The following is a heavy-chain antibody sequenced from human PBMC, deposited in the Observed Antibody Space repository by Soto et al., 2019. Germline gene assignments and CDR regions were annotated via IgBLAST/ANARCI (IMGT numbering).Heavy chain of an antibody. J-gene: IGHJ5*02. D-gene: IGHD2-21*02. CDR1: GYSFIGYY. V-gene: IGHV1-2*02. CDR3: ARGDVNWFDP. Sequence: ASVKVSCKASGYSFIGYYMHWVRQAPGQGLEWMGWINPKSGVTNYAQKFQGRVTMTGDTSISTAYMELSSLRSDDTAVYNCARGDVNWFDPWGQGTLVTVSS. CDR2: INPKSGVT.